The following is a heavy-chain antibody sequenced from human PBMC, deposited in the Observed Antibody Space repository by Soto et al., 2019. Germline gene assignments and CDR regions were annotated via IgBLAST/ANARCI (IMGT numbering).Heavy chain of an antibody. CDR3: AKGGMGVTWKRHNDY. CDR2: ISHDGSNE. D-gene: IGHD1-26*01. J-gene: IGHJ4*02. Sequence: QVRLVESGGGVVQPGRSLRLSCAASGFTFSTYGMHWVRQAPGKGLDWVAVISHDGSNEYYADSVKGRFTISRDNSRNTLSLQMNSLRAEDTAGYYCAKGGMGVTWKRHNDYWGQGTLVTVSS. CDR1: GFTFSTYG. V-gene: IGHV3-30*18.